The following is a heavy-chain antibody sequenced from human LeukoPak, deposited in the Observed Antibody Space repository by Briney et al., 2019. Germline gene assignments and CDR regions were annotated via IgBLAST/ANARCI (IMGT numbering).Heavy chain of an antibody. CDR2: IYTNGRDT. V-gene: IGHV3-23*05. D-gene: IGHD3/OR15-3a*01. J-gene: IGHJ6*02. CDR3: AHLVWEYVGGLDV. Sequence: GGSLRLSCAASGFTFRSFGMNWVRQAPGKGLEWVSGIYTNGRDTRYADSVKGRFTISRDNSENTLYLQMHSLRVEDTAVYYCAHLVWEYVGGLDVWGQGTTVTVSS. CDR1: GFTFRSFG.